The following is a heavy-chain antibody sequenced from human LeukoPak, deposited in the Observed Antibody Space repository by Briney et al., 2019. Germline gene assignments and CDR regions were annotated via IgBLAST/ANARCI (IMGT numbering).Heavy chain of an antibody. CDR3: AKAPKFDFWSGDYMDV. J-gene: IGHJ6*03. CDR2: INSGGTVP. V-gene: IGHV3-74*01. Sequence: GGSQRLSCAASGFTFSDFWMQWVSQARGKGRVWVSRINSGGTVPNYADSVKGRLTISRDNAKNTLYLQMNSLRAEDTAVYYCAKAPKFDFWSGDYMDVWGKGTTVTVSS. CDR1: GFTFSDFW. D-gene: IGHD3-3*01.